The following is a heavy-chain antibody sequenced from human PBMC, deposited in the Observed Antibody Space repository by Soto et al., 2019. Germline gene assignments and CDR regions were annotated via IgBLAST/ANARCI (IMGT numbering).Heavy chain of an antibody. CDR1: GDSISSSKW. J-gene: IGHJ4*02. Sequence: PSETLSLTCAVSGDSISSSKWWSWVRQPPGKGLEWIGEIYHSGSTTYNPSLKSRVIISVDKSKNQFSLKVTSVTDADTAVYYCARVPDYWGQGSLVTVSS. D-gene: IGHD2-2*01. CDR2: IYHSGST. CDR3: ARVPDY. V-gene: IGHV4-4*02.